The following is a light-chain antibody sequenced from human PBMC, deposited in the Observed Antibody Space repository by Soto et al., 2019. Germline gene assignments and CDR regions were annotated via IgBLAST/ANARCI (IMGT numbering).Light chain of an antibody. CDR2: DVT. V-gene: IGLV2-14*01. Sequence: QSALTQPASVSGSPGQSITISCTGTSSDVGGYKYVSWYQQHPDKAPKLIIYDVTNRPSGISNRFSGSKSGNTASLTISGLQAEDEAVYYCSSYTSSSSYVFGTVTKVTVL. CDR1: SSDVGGYKY. J-gene: IGLJ1*01. CDR3: SSYTSSSSYV.